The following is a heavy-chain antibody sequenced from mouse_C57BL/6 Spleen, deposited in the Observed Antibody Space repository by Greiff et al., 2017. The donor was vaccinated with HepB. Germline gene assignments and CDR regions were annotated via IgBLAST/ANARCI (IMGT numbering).Heavy chain of an antibody. CDR1: GYTFTSYW. Sequence: VKQSCKASGYTFTSYWMHWVKQRPGRGLEWIGRIDPNSGGTKYNEKFKSKATLTVDKPSSTAYMQLSSLTSEDSAVYYCARISTVVAKAMDYWGQGTSVTVSS. CDR2: IDPNSGGT. CDR3: ARISTVVAKAMDY. V-gene: IGHV1-72*01. D-gene: IGHD1-1*01. J-gene: IGHJ4*01.